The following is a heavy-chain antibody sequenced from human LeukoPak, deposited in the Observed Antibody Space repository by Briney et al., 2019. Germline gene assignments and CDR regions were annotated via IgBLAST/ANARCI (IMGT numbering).Heavy chain of an antibody. CDR2: ISGSGGNT. V-gene: IGHV3-23*01. Sequence: GGSLRLSCAASGFTFSSYTMSWVRQAPGKGLEWVSAISGSGGNTYYADSVKGRFTISRDNSKNTLYLQMNSLRAEDTAIYYCAKEYGVTMIVVARGMDVWGKGTTVTVSS. D-gene: IGHD3-22*01. J-gene: IGHJ6*03. CDR1: GFTFSSYT. CDR3: AKEYGVTMIVVARGMDV.